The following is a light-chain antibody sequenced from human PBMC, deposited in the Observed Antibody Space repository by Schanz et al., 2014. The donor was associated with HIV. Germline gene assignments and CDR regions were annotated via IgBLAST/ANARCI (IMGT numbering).Light chain of an antibody. CDR3: QQYGSF. CDR1: QSVSGTY. V-gene: IGKV3-20*01. J-gene: IGKJ2*01. CDR2: GSS. Sequence: EIVLTQSPGTLSLSPGETAILSCRASQSVSGTYLAWYQQQPGQAPRLLIYGSSRRATGIPDRFSGSGSGTDFTLTISRLEPEDFAVYYCQQYGSFFGQGTKLEIK.